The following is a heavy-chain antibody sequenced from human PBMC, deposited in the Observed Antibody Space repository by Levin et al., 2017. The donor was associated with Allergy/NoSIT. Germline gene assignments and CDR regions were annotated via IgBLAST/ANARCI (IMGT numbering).Heavy chain of an antibody. J-gene: IGHJ4*02. D-gene: IGHD3-10*01. CDR2: IKQDGSEK. Sequence: GESLKISCAASGFTFSSYWMSWVRQAPGKGLEWVANIKQDGSEKYYVDSVKGRFTISRDNAKNSLYLQMNSLRAEDTAVYYCARVWFRESLDYWGQGTLVTVSS. CDR3: ARVWFRESLDY. V-gene: IGHV3-7*01. CDR1: GFTFSSYW.